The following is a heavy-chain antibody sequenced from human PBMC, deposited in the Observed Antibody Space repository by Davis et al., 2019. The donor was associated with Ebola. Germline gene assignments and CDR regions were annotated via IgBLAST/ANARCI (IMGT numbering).Heavy chain of an antibody. V-gene: IGHV3-73*01. Sequence: GESLKISCAASGFTFSGSAMHWVRQAPGKGLEWVGRIRSKANSYATAYAASVKGRFTISRDDSKNTAYLQMNSLKTEDTAVYYCSRSGPDNWGQGTLVTVSS. CDR1: GFTFSGSA. CDR2: IRSKANSYAT. J-gene: IGHJ4*02. CDR3: SRSGPDN. D-gene: IGHD1-26*01.